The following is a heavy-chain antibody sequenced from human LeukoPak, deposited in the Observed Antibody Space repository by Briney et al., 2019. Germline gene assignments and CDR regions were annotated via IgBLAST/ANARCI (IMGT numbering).Heavy chain of an antibody. CDR2: INPNSGGT. V-gene: IGHV1-2*02. CDR3: ARSMSTVVTPYTY. Sequence: GASVKVSCKASGYTFTGYYMRWVRQAPGQGLEWMGWINPNSGGTNYAQKFQGRVTMTRDTSISTAYMELSRLRSDDTAVYYCARSMSTVVTPYTYWGQGTLVTVSS. CDR1: GYTFTGYY. D-gene: IGHD4-23*01. J-gene: IGHJ4*02.